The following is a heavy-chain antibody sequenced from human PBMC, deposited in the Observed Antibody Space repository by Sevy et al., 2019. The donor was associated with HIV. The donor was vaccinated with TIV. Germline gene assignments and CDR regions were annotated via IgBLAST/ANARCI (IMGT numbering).Heavy chain of an antibody. Sequence: ASVKVSCKASGYTFTGYYMHWVRQAPGQGLEWMGWINPNSGGTNYAQKFQGWVTMTRDTSISTAYMELSRLRSDDTAVYYCAREGSGYDSSGYIVWGQRTLVTVSS. CDR2: INPNSGGT. V-gene: IGHV1-2*04. CDR1: GYTFTGYY. D-gene: IGHD3-22*01. CDR3: AREGSGYDSSGYIV. J-gene: IGHJ4*02.